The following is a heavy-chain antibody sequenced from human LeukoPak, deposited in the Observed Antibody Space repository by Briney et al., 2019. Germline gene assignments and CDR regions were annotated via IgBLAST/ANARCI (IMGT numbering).Heavy chain of an antibody. Sequence: ASVKVSCKASGGTFSSYAISWVRQAPGQGLEWMGWISAYNGNTNYAQKLQGRVTMTTDTSTSTAYMELRSLRSDDTAVYYCARDLVTTVITGDYWGQGTLVTVSS. J-gene: IGHJ4*02. V-gene: IGHV1-18*01. CDR1: GGTFSSYA. CDR3: ARDLVTTVITGDY. D-gene: IGHD4-17*01. CDR2: ISAYNGNT.